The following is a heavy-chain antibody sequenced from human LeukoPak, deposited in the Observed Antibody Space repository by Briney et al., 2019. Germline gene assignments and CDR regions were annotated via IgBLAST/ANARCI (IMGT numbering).Heavy chain of an antibody. Sequence: SQTLSLTCAISGDSVSSNSAAWNWIRQSPSRGLEWLGRTYFTSRWSNNYTLSVRSRISINPETSKNQFSLQLNSVTPEDTAIYYCARQTAYSSGWTFDYWGQGALVTVSS. CDR3: ARQTAYSSGWTFDY. V-gene: IGHV6-1*01. CDR1: GDSVSSNSAA. J-gene: IGHJ4*02. CDR2: TYFTSRWSN. D-gene: IGHD6-19*01.